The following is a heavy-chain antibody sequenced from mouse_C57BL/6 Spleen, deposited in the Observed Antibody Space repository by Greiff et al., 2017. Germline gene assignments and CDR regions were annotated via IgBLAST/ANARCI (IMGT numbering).Heavy chain of an antibody. Sequence: EVQLQQSGPELVKPGASVKISCKASGYTFTDYYMNWVKQSHGKSVEWIGDINHNNGGTSYNQKFKGKATLTVDKASSTAYMELRSVTSEDSAVYYWARGGNYGYAMEDWGQGTSVTASS. D-gene: IGHD2-1*01. V-gene: IGHV1-26*01. CDR3: ARGGNYGYAMED. J-gene: IGHJ4*01. CDR1: GYTFTDYY. CDR2: INHNNGGT.